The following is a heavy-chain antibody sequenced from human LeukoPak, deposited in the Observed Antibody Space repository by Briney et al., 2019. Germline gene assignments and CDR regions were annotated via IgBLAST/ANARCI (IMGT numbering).Heavy chain of an antibody. J-gene: IGHJ6*02. Sequence: PSETLSLTCAVYGESFSGYYWSWIRQPPGKGLEWIGEINHSGSTNYNPSLKSRVTISVDTSKNQFSLKLSSVTAADTAVYYCAREDTAMAGSYYYGMDVWGQGTTVTVSS. D-gene: IGHD5-18*01. CDR1: GESFSGYY. CDR2: INHSGST. CDR3: AREDTAMAGSYYYGMDV. V-gene: IGHV4-34*01.